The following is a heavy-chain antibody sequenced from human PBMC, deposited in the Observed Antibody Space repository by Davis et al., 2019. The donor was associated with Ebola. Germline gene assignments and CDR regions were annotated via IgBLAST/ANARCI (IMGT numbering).Heavy chain of an antibody. Sequence: SVKVSCKASGYIFTTYYIHGVRQAPGQGLEWMGRIIPILGIANYAQKFQGRVTITADKSTSTAYMELSSLRSEDTAVYYCARDSGYSYGAGYYGMDVWGQGTTVTVSS. V-gene: IGHV1-69*04. J-gene: IGHJ6*02. D-gene: IGHD5-18*01. CDR3: ARDSGYSYGAGYYGMDV. CDR1: GYIFTTYY. CDR2: IIPILGIA.